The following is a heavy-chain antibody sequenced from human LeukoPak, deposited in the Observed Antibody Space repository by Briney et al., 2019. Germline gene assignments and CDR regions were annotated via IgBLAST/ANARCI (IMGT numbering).Heavy chain of an antibody. CDR2: IYYSGST. D-gene: IGHD1/OR15-1a*01. Sequence: PSETLSLTCTVSGGPISSSSYYWGWIRQPPGKGLEWIGSIYYSGSTYYSPSLNGRVTISVDTSKNQFSLKPTSVTAADTAVYYCARLSYNWNTGYWGQGTLVTVSS. J-gene: IGHJ4*02. CDR3: ARLSYNWNTGY. V-gene: IGHV4-39*01. CDR1: GGPISSSSYY.